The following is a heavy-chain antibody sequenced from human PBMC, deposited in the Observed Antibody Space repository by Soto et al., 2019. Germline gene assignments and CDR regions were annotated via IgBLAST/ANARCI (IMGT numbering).Heavy chain of an antibody. V-gene: IGHV4-61*01. CDR2: IYYSGST. CDR3: ARSPRNHYDFWSGYSTPGWFDP. D-gene: IGHD3-3*01. Sequence: SETLSLTCTVSGGSVSSGSYYWSWIRQPPGKGLEWIGYIYYSGSTNYNPSLKSRVTISVDTSKNQFSLKLSSVTAADTAVYYCARSPRNHYDFWSGYSTPGWFDPWGQGTLVTVSS. J-gene: IGHJ5*02. CDR1: GGSVSSGSYY.